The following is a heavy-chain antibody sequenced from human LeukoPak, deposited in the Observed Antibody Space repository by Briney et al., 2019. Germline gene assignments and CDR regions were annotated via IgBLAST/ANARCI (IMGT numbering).Heavy chain of an antibody. CDR1: GFTFSSYS. Sequence: GGSLRLSCAVSGFTFSSYSMHWVRQAPGKGLEWVSYISSSGSTIYYADSVKGRFTISRDNAKNSLYLQMNSLRAEDTAVYYCARETEIAVAGRYFDYWGQGTLVTVSS. CDR2: ISSSGSTI. V-gene: IGHV3-48*04. D-gene: IGHD6-19*01. CDR3: ARETEIAVAGRYFDY. J-gene: IGHJ4*02.